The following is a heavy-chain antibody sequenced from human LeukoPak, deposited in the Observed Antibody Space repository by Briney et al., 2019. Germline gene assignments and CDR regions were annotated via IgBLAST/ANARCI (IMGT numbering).Heavy chain of an antibody. CDR2: INHSGST. D-gene: IGHD6-13*01. Sequence: SETLSLTCAVYGGSFSGYYWSWIRQPPGKGLEWIGEINHSGSTNYNPSLKSRVTMSVDTSKNQFSLKLSSVTAADTAVYYCARDHAYSSSWYSDWYFDLWGRGTLVTVSS. CDR3: ARDHAYSSSWYSDWYFDL. V-gene: IGHV4-34*01. CDR1: GGSFSGYY. J-gene: IGHJ2*01.